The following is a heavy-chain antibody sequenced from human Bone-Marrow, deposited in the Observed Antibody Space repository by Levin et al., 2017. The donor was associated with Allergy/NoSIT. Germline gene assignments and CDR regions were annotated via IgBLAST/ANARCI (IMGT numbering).Heavy chain of an antibody. CDR1: GFTFSSYA. CDR2: ISYDGSNK. Sequence: GESLKISCAASGFTFSSYAMHWVRQAPGKGLEWVAVISYDGSNKYYADSVKGRFTISRDNSKNTLYLQMNSLRAEDTAVYYCAREFGDIVLVPAAPEYYYYGMDVWGQGTTVTVSS. D-gene: IGHD2-2*01. J-gene: IGHJ6*02. CDR3: AREFGDIVLVPAAPEYYYYGMDV. V-gene: IGHV3-30-3*01.